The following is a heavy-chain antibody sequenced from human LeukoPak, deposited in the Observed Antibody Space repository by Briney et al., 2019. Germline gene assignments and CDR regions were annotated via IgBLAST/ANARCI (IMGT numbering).Heavy chain of an antibody. V-gene: IGHV3-21*04. CDR3: AKRGNTISFFDP. J-gene: IGHJ5*02. Sequence: GGSLRLSCAASGFTFSSYSMNWVRQAPGKGLEWVSSISSSSSYIYYADSVKGRFTISRDNAKNTLYLEMNSLRADDTAVYYCAKRGNTISFFDPWGQGTLVTVSS. CDR2: ISSSSSYI. CDR1: GFTFSSYS. D-gene: IGHD5-24*01.